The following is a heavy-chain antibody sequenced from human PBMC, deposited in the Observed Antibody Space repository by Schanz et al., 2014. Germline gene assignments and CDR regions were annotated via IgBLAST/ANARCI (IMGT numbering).Heavy chain of an antibody. CDR1: GGSISSGGYT. Sequence: QVQLQESGPGLVKPSGTLSLTCVVSGGSISSGGYTWSWIRQPPGKGLEWIGYIYYSGSTYYNPSLKSRVTISVDTSKNQFSLMLGSVTAADTAVYYCARAAGPVDYWGQGTLVTVSS. D-gene: IGHD6-13*01. CDR2: IYYSGST. CDR3: ARAAGPVDY. J-gene: IGHJ4*02. V-gene: IGHV4-30-4*07.